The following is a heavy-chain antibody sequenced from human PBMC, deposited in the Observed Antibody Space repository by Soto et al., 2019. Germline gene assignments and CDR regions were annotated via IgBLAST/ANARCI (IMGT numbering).Heavy chain of an antibody. D-gene: IGHD2-2*01. V-gene: IGHV2-5*02. CDR1: GFSLTTSGVG. Sequence: QITLKESGPTLVTPTQTLTLTCTFSGFSLTTSGVGVGWIRQPPGKAPEWLALIYWDDDKRYSPSLRSRLTITKDTSKNQVALRRANMDPADTATYYCAYHAVPSNPHLDPWGQGTLVTVSS. J-gene: IGHJ5*02. CDR3: AYHAVPSNPHLDP. CDR2: IYWDDDK.